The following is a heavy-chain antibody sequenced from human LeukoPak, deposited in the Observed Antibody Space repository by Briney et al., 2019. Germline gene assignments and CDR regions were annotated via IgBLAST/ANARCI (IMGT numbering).Heavy chain of an antibody. Sequence: SETLSLTCTVSSGSISSYYWSWIRQPAGKGLEWIGRIYTSGSTNYNPSLKSRVTMSVDTSKNQFSLKLSSVTAADTAAYYCARVAWGGGSTGFDPWGQGTLVTVSS. CDR1: SGSISSYY. CDR3: ARVAWGGGSTGFDP. V-gene: IGHV4-4*07. D-gene: IGHD1-26*01. J-gene: IGHJ5*02. CDR2: IYTSGST.